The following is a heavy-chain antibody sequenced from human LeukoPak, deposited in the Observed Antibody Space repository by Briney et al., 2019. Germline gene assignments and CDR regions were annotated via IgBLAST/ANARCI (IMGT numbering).Heavy chain of an antibody. J-gene: IGHJ4*02. D-gene: IGHD6-19*01. CDR2: IYTSGST. Sequence: SETLSLTCTVSGGSISSGSYYWSWIRQPAGKGLEWIGRIYTSGSTNYNPSLKSRVTISVDTSKNQFSLKLSSVTAADTAVYYCARELIGWAVAGLHYFDYWGQGTLVTVSS. CDR3: ARELIGWAVAGLHYFDY. CDR1: GGSISSGSYY. V-gene: IGHV4-61*02.